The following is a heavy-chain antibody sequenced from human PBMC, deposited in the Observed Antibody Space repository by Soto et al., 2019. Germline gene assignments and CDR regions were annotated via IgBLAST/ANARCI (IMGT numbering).Heavy chain of an antibody. D-gene: IGHD3-10*01. CDR1: GYTFTSYG. V-gene: IGHV1-18*01. J-gene: IGHJ6*02. CDR2: ISAYNGNT. CDR3: SRAWFGELLSPYYYYGMDV. Sequence: GASVKVSCKASGYTFTSYGISWVRQAPGQGLKWMGWISAYNGNTNYAQKLQGRVTMTTDTSTSTAYMELRSLRSDDTAVYYCSRAWFGELLSPYYYYGMDVWGQGTTVTVS.